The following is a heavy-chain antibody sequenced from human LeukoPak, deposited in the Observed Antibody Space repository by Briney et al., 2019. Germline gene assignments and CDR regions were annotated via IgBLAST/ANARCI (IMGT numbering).Heavy chain of an antibody. CDR1: GFTFWSYA. Sequence: GGSLRLSCAASGFTFWSYAMSWVRQAPGKGLEWVSAISGSGGSTYYADSVKGRFTISRDNSKNTLYLQMNSLRAEDTAVYYCAKGYPHRPGIAVPADYWGQGTLVTVSS. CDR2: ISGSGGST. D-gene: IGHD6-19*01. CDR3: AKGYPHRPGIAVPADY. J-gene: IGHJ4*02. V-gene: IGHV3-23*01.